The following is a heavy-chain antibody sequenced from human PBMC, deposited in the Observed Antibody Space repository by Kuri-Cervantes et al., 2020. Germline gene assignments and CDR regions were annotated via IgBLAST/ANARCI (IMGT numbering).Heavy chain of an antibody. Sequence: SVKVSCKASGGTFSSYTISWVRQAPGQGLEWMGRIIPILGIANYAQKFRGRVTITADKSTSTAYMELSSLRSEDTAVYYCARDDRRDGYVRDVWGQGTTVTVSS. CDR1: GGTFSSYT. J-gene: IGHJ6*02. CDR3: ARDDRRDGYVRDV. V-gene: IGHV1-69*04. D-gene: IGHD5-24*01. CDR2: IIPILGIA.